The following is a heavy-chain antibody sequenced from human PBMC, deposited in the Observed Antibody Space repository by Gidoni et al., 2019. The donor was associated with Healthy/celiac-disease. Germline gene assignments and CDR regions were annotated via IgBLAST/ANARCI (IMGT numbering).Heavy chain of an antibody. D-gene: IGHD3-22*01. CDR3: AKDRLMYYYDSSGYLGWFDP. CDR1: GFTFSSYA. J-gene: IGHJ5*02. Sequence: EVQLLESGGGLVQPGGSLRLSCAASGFTFSSYAMSWVRQAPGKGLEWVSAISGSGGSTYYADSVKGRFTISRDNSKNTLYLQMNSLRAEDTAVYYCAKDRLMYYYDSSGYLGWFDPWGQGTLVTVSS. CDR2: ISGSGGST. V-gene: IGHV3-23*01.